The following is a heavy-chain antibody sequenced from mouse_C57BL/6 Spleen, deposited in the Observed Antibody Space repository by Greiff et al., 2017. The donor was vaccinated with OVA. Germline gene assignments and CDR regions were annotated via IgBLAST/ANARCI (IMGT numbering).Heavy chain of an antibody. Sequence: VQLPQPGAELVMPGASVKLSCQASGYTFTSYWMHWVKQRPGQGLEWIGEIDPSDSYTNYNQKFKGKSTLTVDKSSSTAYMQLSSLTSEDSAVYYCAGGPTSGGDYWGQGTSVTVSS. CDR1: GYTFTSYW. V-gene: IGHV1-69*01. D-gene: IGHD4-1*01. J-gene: IGHJ4*01. CDR3: AGGPTSGGDY. CDR2: IDPSDSYT.